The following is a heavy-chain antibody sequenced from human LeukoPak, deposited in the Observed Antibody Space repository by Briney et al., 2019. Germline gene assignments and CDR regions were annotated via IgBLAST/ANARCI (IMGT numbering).Heavy chain of an antibody. CDR2: INLSGST. J-gene: IGHJ4*02. V-gene: IGHV4-34*01. Sequence: PSGTLSLTCAVYGVSFSDDYWSWIRQPPGKGLEWIGEINLSGSTNYKPSLRSRITMSIEKSKKQFSLKLSSVTAADTAVYFCARGVGAETAGNYWGQGTLVTVSS. CDR1: GVSFSDDY. D-gene: IGHD1-26*01. CDR3: ARGVGAETAGNY.